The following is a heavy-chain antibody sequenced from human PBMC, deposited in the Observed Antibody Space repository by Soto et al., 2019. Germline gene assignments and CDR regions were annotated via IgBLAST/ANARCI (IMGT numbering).Heavy chain of an antibody. CDR1: RFTFSRYA. J-gene: IGHJ4*02. CDR3: AKGSMIVVVMGPLDY. Sequence: GGSLRLSCAASRFTFSRYAMSWVRQAPGKGLEWVSLISWDGGSTYYADSVKGRFTISRDNSKNSLYLQMNSLRTEDTALYYCAKGSMIVVVMGPLDYWGQGTLVTVSS. V-gene: IGHV3-43*02. D-gene: IGHD3-22*01. CDR2: ISWDGGST.